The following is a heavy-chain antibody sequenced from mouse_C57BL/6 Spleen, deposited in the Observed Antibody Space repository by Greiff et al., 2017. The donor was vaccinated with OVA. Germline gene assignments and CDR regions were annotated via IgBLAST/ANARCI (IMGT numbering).Heavy chain of an antibody. CDR2: INPNNGGT. J-gene: IGHJ2*01. CDR3: ARGNSVVATDDFDY. D-gene: IGHD1-1*01. Sequence: EVQLQQSGPELVKPGASVKIPCKASGYTFTDYNMDWVKQSHGKSLEWIGDINPNNGGTIYNQKFKGKATLTVDKSSSTAYMELRSLTSEDTAVYYCARGNSVVATDDFDYWGQGTTLTVSS. V-gene: IGHV1-18*01. CDR1: GYTFTDYN.